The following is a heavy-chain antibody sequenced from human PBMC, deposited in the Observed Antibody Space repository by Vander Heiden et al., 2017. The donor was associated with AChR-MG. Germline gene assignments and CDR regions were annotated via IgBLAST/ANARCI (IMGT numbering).Heavy chain of an antibody. CDR2: ISGSGGST. CDR3: AKARAEKYYFDY. J-gene: IGHJ4*02. Sequence: EVQLLESGGGLVQPGGSLRLSCAASGFTFSSYAMSWVRHAPGKGLEWVSAISGSGGSTYYADSVKGRFTISRDNSKNTLYLQMKSLRAEDTAVYYCAKARAEKYYFDYWGQGTLVTVSS. CDR1: GFTFSSYA. V-gene: IGHV3-23*01. D-gene: IGHD6-13*01.